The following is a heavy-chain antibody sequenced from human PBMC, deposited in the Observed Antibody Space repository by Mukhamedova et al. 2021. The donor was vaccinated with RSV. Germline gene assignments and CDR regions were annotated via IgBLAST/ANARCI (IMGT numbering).Heavy chain of an antibody. Sequence: QSTWKGLEWVSTVTGSGSHTFYADSVRGRFTISRDNSKNTLYLQMNSLRAEDTAVYYCAKGAADDKVDWFDPWGQGTLVTVS. J-gene: IGHJ5*02. V-gene: IGHV3-23*01. CDR3: AKGAADDKVDWFDP. D-gene: IGHD6-13*01. CDR2: VTGSGSHT.